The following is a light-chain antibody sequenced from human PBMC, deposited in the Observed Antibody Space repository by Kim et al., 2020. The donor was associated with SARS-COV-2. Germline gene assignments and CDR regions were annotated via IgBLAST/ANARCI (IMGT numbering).Light chain of an antibody. CDR1: QGISSA. Sequence: AIQLTQSPSSLSASVGDRVTITCRASQGISSALAWCQQKPGKAPKVLIYDASTLESGVPSRFSGSGSGTDFTLTISSLQPEDFATYYCQQFYNYPQTFGPGTKVDIK. V-gene: IGKV1D-13*01. CDR3: QQFYNYPQT. CDR2: DAS. J-gene: IGKJ3*01.